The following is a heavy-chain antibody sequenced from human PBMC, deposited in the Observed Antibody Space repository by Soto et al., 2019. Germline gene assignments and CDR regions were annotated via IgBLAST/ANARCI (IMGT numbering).Heavy chain of an antibody. J-gene: IGHJ4*02. V-gene: IGHV3-23*01. CDR1: GFSFDNYA. CDR2: ISGSGTSI. Sequence: EVKLSDSGGGLVQPGGSLRLSCAASGFSFDNYAMSWVRVAPGKGLEWVSGISGSGTSIDYADSVKGRFTISRDNSKNTLSLQVDGLRDEDTSQYYCAKDRMLGSGTFSSFPPWGQGVQVTVSS. D-gene: IGHD3-10*01. CDR3: AKDRMLGSGTFSSFPP.